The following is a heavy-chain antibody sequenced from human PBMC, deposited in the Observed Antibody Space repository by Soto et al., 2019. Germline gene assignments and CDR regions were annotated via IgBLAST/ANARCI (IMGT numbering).Heavy chain of an antibody. CDR3: ANVPGVYSSSWTGQEGY. CDR2: ISGGMSENT. D-gene: IGHD6-13*01. CDR1: GFTLTAYA. Sequence: EVQLLESGGGLVQAGGSLRLSCVGSGFTLTAYAMNWVRQPPGKGLEWVSAISGGMSENTYYADSVKGRFTISKDNSKNTVYMQMNSLRAEDTAVYYCANVPGVYSSSWTGQEGYWGQGTLVTVSS. V-gene: IGHV3-23*01. J-gene: IGHJ4*02.